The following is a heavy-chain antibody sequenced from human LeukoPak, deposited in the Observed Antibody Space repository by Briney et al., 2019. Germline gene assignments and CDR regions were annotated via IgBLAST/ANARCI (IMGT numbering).Heavy chain of an antibody. Sequence: PGGSLRLSCSASGFTFSSYAMHWVRQAPGTGLEYVSAISSNGGSTYYADSVKGRFTISRDNSKDTLYLRMSSLRAEDTAVYYCVKTSEGNWNDPDYYYYYGMDVWGKGTTVTVSS. CDR3: VKTSEGNWNDPDYYYYYGMDV. J-gene: IGHJ6*04. CDR2: ISSNGGST. CDR1: GFTFSSYA. D-gene: IGHD1-1*01. V-gene: IGHV3-64D*06.